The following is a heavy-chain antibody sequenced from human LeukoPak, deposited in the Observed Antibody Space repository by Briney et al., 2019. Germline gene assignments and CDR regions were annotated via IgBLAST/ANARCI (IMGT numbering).Heavy chain of an antibody. CDR3: ARAPDIVATIESDY. CDR1: GYTFTGYY. CDR2: INPNSGGT. J-gene: IGHJ4*02. Sequence: ASVKVSCKASGYTFTGYYMHWVRQAPGQGLEWMGWINPNSGGTNYAQKFQDRVTMTRDTSISTAYMELSRLRSDDTAVYYCARAPDIVATIESDYWGQGTLVSVSS. V-gene: IGHV1-2*02. D-gene: IGHD5-12*01.